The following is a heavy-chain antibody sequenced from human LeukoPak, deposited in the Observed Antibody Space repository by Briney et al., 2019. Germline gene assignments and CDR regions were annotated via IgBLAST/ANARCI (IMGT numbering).Heavy chain of an antibody. D-gene: IGHD3-22*01. CDR1: GGSISSSSYY. J-gene: IGHJ3*02. Sequence: SETLSLTCTVSGGSISSSSYYWGWIRQPPGKGLEWIGSIYYSGSTYYNPSLKSRVTISVDTSKNQFSLKLSSVTAAATAVYYCARLYPGSSGAFDIWGQGTMVTVSS. V-gene: IGHV4-39*01. CDR3: ARLYPGSSGAFDI. CDR2: IYYSGST.